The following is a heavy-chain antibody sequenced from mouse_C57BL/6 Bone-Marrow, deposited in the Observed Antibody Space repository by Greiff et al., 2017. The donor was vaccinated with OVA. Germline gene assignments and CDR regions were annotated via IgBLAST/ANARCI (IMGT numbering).Heavy chain of an antibody. CDR2: IHPNSGST. CDR3: ARRKGAYYFYY. CDR1: GYTFTSYW. D-gene: IGHD3-3*01. J-gene: IGHJ2*01. Sequence: QVQLQQPGAELVKPGASVKLSCKASGYTFTSYWMHWVKQRPGQGLEWIGMIHPNSGSTNYNEKFKGKATLTVDKSSSTAYMQLRSLTSEDSAVYYCARRKGAYYFYYWGQGTTLTVSS. V-gene: IGHV1-64*01.